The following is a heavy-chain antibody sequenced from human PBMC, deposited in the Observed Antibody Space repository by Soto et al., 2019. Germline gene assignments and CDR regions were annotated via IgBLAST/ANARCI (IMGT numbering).Heavy chain of an antibody. J-gene: IGHJ6*02. V-gene: IGHV1-69*12. Sequence: QVQLVQSGAEVKKPGSSVKVSCKASGGTFSSYAISWVRQAPGQGLEWMGGIIPIFGTANYAQKFQGRVTITADDATSTASMELSSLRSEDTAVYYCAGNQQSHYYNGMDVWGQGTTITVSS. D-gene: IGHD2-2*01. CDR2: IIPIFGTA. CDR3: AGNQQSHYYNGMDV. CDR1: GGTFSSYA.